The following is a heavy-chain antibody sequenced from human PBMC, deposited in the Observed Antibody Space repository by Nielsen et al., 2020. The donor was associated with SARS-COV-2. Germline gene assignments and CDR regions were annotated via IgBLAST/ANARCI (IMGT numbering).Heavy chain of an antibody. J-gene: IGHJ4*02. CDR2: FDPEDGET. D-gene: IGHD6-13*01. CDR3: ATDMGSSWSFDY. CDR1: GYTLTELS. Sequence: SVKVSCKVSGYTLTELSMHWVRQAPGKGLEWMGGFDPEDGETIYAQKFQGRVTMTEDTSTDTAYMELSSLRSEDTAVYYCATDMGSSWSFDYWGQGTLVTVSS. V-gene: IGHV1-24*01.